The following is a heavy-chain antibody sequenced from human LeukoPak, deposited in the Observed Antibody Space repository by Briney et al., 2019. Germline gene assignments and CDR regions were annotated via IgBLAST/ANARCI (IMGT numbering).Heavy chain of an antibody. CDR1: GGSMSHYY. V-gene: IGHV4-59*01. Sequence: SETLSLTCSVFGGSMSHYYWNWVRQSPGKGLEWIGYISYSGDAKYSPSLQSRVTISADTSKNQFSLKLGSVTAADTAVYYCARGGSSGWSSNFDYWGQGTLVTVSS. J-gene: IGHJ4*02. CDR3: ARGGSSGWSSNFDY. D-gene: IGHD6-19*01. CDR2: ISYSGDA.